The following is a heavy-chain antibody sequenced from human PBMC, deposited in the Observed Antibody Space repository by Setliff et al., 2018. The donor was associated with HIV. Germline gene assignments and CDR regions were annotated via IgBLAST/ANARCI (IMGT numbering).Heavy chain of an antibody. J-gene: IGHJ3*02. D-gene: IGHD5-12*01. V-gene: IGHV1-69*10. CDR2: IIPIFGIA. Sequence: SVKVSCKASGGTFSSYAISWVRQAPGQGLEWMGGIIPIFGIANYAQKFQGRVTITADKSTSTAYMELSSLRSEDTAVYYCASAGAWQRNALDIWGQGTMVTVSS. CDR1: GGTFSSYA. CDR3: ASAGAWQRNALDI.